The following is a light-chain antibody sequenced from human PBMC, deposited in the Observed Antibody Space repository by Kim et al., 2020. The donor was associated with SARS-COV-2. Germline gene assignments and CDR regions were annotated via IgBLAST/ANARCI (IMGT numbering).Light chain of an antibody. CDR2: DNS. J-gene: IGLJ2*01. CDR3: QSYDSSLSDSV. CDR1: NSKHGAGYD. Sequence: RVTISCTGSNSKHGAGYDVHWYQQLPGTAPKLLIYDNSNRPSGVPDRFSGSKSGTSASLAITGLQAEDEADYYCQSYDSSLSDSVFGGGTQLTVL. V-gene: IGLV1-40*01.